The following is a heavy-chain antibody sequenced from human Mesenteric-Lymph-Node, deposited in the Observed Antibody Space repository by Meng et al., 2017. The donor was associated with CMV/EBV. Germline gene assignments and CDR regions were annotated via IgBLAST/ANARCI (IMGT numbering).Heavy chain of an antibody. J-gene: IGHJ4*02. D-gene: IGHD2-2*01. Sequence: SGYSFTNFWNDWVGQMAGKGLEGMAINYHGDYDIRKRPSYRGKVTVSADNSIRTAFLQWRSLKASDTAIYYCARAPTSISNPYFFDFWGQGSLVTVSS. CDR3: ARAPTSISNPYFFDF. V-gene: IGHV5-51*01. CDR2: NYHGDYDI. CDR1: GYSFTNFW.